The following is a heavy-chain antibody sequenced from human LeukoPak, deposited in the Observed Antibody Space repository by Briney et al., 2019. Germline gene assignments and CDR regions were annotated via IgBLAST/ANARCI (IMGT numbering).Heavy chain of an antibody. V-gene: IGHV3-33*06. CDR2: IWYDGSNK. J-gene: IGHJ3*02. CDR3: AKGAGITMIVVVITSPDAFDI. Sequence: AGGSLRLSCAASGFTFSSYGMHWVRQAPGKGLEWVAVIWYDGSNKYYADSVKGRFTISRDNSKNTLYLQMNSLRAEDTAVYYCAKGAGITMIVVVITSPDAFDIWGQGTMVTVSS. D-gene: IGHD3-22*01. CDR1: GFTFSSYG.